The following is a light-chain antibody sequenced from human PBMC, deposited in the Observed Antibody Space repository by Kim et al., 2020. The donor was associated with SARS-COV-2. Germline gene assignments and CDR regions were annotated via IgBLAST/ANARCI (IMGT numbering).Light chain of an antibody. CDR1: HSVTST. CDR2: GAS. J-gene: IGKJ2*01. Sequence: VSPGERASLSCRASHSVTSTLAWYQQTPGQAPRLLIYGASTRATGIPARFSGSGSGTEFTLTISSLLSEDFAVYYCQQYNNWPPYTFGQGTKLEI. V-gene: IGKV3-15*01. CDR3: QQYNNWPPYT.